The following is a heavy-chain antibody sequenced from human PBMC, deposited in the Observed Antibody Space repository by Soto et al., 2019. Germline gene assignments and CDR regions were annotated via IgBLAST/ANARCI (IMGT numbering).Heavy chain of an antibody. J-gene: IGHJ4*02. CDR2: IWYDGSNK. Sequence: GGSLRLSCAASGFTFSSYGMHWVRQAPGKGLEWVAVIWYDGSNKYYADSVKGRFTISRDNSKNTLYLQRNSLRAEDTAVYYCARSFLKTGTTDYWGQGTLVTVSS. CDR3: ARSFLKTGTTDY. D-gene: IGHD1-7*01. CDR1: GFTFSSYG. V-gene: IGHV3-33*01.